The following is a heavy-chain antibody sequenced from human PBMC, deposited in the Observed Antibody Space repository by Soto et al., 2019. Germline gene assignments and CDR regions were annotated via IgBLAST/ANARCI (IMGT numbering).Heavy chain of an antibody. V-gene: IGHV5-51*01. Sequence: LGESLKISCKGSGYIFNTYWIGWVRQMPGKGLEWMGIIYPGDSNIEYSPSFQGQVTISADKSISTAYLQWSSLKASDTALYYCARHTTDAFDIWGQGTMVTVSS. CDR3: ARHTTDAFDI. CDR1: GYIFNTYW. D-gene: IGHD1-26*01. J-gene: IGHJ3*02. CDR2: IYPGDSNI.